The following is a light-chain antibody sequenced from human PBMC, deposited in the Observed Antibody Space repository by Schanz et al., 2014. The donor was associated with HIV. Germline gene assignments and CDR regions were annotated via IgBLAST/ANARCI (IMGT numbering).Light chain of an antibody. CDR3: CSYAGIYSIL. J-gene: IGLJ2*01. V-gene: IGLV1-51*01. CDR1: SSNIGNNY. Sequence: QSVLTQPPSVSAAPGQKVTISCSGSSSNIGNNYVSWYQQFPGTAPKLLIYDNYQRPSGVPDRFSGSKSGTSASLAISGLRSEDEADYYCCSYAGIYSILFGGGTKLTVL. CDR2: DNY.